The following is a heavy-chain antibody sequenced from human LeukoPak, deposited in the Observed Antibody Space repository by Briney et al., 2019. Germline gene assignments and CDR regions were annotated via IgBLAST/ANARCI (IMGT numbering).Heavy chain of an antibody. CDR1: GFTFNSYE. Sequence: GGSLRLSCVGSGFTFNSYEMIWVRQAPGKGLEWLSYISSSGTITYYADSVKGRFTISRENGKNSLSLQMNSLIAEDTAVYYCAKDRTAGYDGLVDYWGQGTLVTVSS. V-gene: IGHV3-48*03. CDR2: ISSSGTIT. CDR3: AKDRTAGYDGLVDY. J-gene: IGHJ4*02. D-gene: IGHD5-12*01.